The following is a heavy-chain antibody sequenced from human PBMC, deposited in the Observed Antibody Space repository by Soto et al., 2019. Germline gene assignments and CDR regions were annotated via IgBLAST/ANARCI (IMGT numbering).Heavy chain of an antibody. J-gene: IGHJ6*02. V-gene: IGHV1-2*02. D-gene: IGHD3-3*01. CDR1: GYSFTANS. CDR3: ARDDSRISILGVVIWSNYYYSGMDV. CDR2: INPNNGGK. Sequence: ASVKVSCKASGYSFTANSMHWVRQAAGQGLEWMGWINPNNGGKNYARKFQGRVTMTRDTSASTAYMELSSLRSEDTAVYYCARDDSRISILGVVIWSNYYYSGMDVWGQGTTVTVSS.